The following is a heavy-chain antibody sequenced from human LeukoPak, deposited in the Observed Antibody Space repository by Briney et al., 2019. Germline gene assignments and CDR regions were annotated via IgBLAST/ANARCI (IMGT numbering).Heavy chain of an antibody. CDR2: ISSNGGST. D-gene: IGHD4-17*01. V-gene: IGHV3-64*01. J-gene: IGHJ4*02. CDR1: GFTFSTYA. Sequence: PGGSLRLSCAASGFTFSTYAIHWVRQAPGKGLGYVSAISSNGGSTYYANSVKGRFTISRDNSKNTLYLQMGSLRAEDMAVYYCARDRDYAFDYWGQGTLVTVSS. CDR3: ARDRDYAFDY.